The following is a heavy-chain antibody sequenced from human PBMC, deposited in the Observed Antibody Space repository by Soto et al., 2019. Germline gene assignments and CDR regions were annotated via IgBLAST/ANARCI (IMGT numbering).Heavy chain of an antibody. V-gene: IGHV1-2*04. J-gene: IGHJ6*02. D-gene: IGHD3-3*01. CDR1: GYTFTGYY. CDR2: INPNSVGT. CDR3: ARTYYDFWSGYGQYGMDV. Sequence: ASVKVSCKASGYTFTGYYMHWVRQAPGQGLEWMGWINPNSVGTNHAQKFQGWVTMTRDTSISTAYMELSRLRSDDTAVYYCARTYYDFWSGYGQYGMDVWGQGTTVTVSS.